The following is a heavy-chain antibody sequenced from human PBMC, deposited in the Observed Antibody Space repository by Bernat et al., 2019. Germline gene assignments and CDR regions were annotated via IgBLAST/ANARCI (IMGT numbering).Heavy chain of an antibody. CDR2: IYSGGST. V-gene: IGHV3-53*02. CDR3: ASISMVQGSYYYYYMDV. J-gene: IGHJ6*03. Sequence: VQLVETGGGLIQPGGSLRLSCAASGFTVSSNYMSWVRQAPGKGLEWVSVIYSGGSTYSADSVKVRFTISRDNSKNTLYLQMNSLRAEDTAVYYCASISMVQGSYYYYYMDVWGKGTTVTVSS. D-gene: IGHD3-10*01. CDR1: GFTVSSNY.